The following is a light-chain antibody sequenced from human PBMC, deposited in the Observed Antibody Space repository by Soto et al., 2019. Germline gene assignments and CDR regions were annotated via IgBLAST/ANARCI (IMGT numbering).Light chain of an antibody. V-gene: IGLV1-51*01. CDR1: SSNIGNNY. Sequence: QSVLTQPPSVSAAPGHTVTISCSGSSSNIGNNYVSWYQQLPGTAPKLLIYDNNKRPSGIPDRFSGSKSGTSATLGITGLQTGDEADYYCGTWDSSLSAVVFGGGTKLTVL. CDR3: GTWDSSLSAVV. CDR2: DNN. J-gene: IGLJ2*01.